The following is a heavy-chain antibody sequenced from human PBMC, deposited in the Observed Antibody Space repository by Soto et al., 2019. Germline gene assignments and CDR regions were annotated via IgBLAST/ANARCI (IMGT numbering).Heavy chain of an antibody. CDR1: GGSISSGGYY. Sequence: QVQLQESGPGLVKPSQTLSLTCTVSGGSISSGGYYWSWIRQHPGKGLEWIGYIYYSGSTYYNPSLKSRVTLSVDTSKNQFSLKLSSVNAADTDVYYCASLFSRYDFWSGYSFYYYYYGMDVWGQGTTVTVSS. CDR3: ASLFSRYDFWSGYSFYYYYYGMDV. D-gene: IGHD3-3*01. CDR2: IYYSGST. V-gene: IGHV4-31*03. J-gene: IGHJ6*02.